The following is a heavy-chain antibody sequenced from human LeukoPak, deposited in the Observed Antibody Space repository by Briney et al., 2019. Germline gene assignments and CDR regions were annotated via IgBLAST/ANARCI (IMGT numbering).Heavy chain of an antibody. CDR2: IIPILGIA. Sequence: SVKVSCKASGGTFSSYAISWVRQAPGQGLEWMGRIIPILGIANYAQKFQGRVTITANKSTSTAYMELSSLRSEDTAVYYCASSAVAAAGTSWFDPWGQGTLVTVSS. V-gene: IGHV1-69*04. CDR3: ASSAVAAAGTSWFDP. CDR1: GGTFSSYA. D-gene: IGHD6-13*01. J-gene: IGHJ5*02.